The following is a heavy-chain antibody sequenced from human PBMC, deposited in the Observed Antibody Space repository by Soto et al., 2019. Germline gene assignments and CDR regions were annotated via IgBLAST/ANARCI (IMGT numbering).Heavy chain of an antibody. CDR1: GFTFSSYA. CDR3: AKDGAWYYDSSGYVSTIDY. Sequence: GGSLRLSCAASGFTFSSYAMSWVRQAPGKGLEWVSAISGSGGSTYYADSVKGRFTISRDNSKNTLYLQMNSLRAEDTAVYYCAKDGAWYYDSSGYVSTIDYWGQGTLVTVSS. J-gene: IGHJ4*02. CDR2: ISGSGGST. V-gene: IGHV3-23*01. D-gene: IGHD3-22*01.